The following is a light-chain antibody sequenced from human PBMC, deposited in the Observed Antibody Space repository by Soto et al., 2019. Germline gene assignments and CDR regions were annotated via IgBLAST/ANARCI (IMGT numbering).Light chain of an antibody. CDR2: EVS. CDR1: SSDVGGYNH. Sequence: QSALTQPASVSGSPGQSITTSCTGTSSDVGGYNHVSWYQQHPGKAPKLMIYEVSNRPSGVSSRFSGSKSGNTASLTISGLQAEDDADYYCSADTSSSTHYVFGTGTKLIVL. V-gene: IGLV2-14*03. J-gene: IGLJ1*01. CDR3: SADTSSSTHYV.